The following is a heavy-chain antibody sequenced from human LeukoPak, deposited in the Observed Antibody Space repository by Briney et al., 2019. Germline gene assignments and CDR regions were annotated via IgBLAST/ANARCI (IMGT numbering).Heavy chain of an antibody. D-gene: IGHD3-22*01. CDR3: TRTILGYYYDSSGYWFDY. Sequence: PGGSLRLSCTASGFTFGDYAMSWVRQAPGKGLEWVGFIRSKAYGGTTEYAASVKGRFTISRDDSKSIDYLQMNSLKTEDPAVYYYTRTILGYYYDSSGYWFDYWGQGTLVTVSS. CDR2: IRSKAYGGTT. CDR1: GFTFGDYA. V-gene: IGHV3-49*04. J-gene: IGHJ4*02.